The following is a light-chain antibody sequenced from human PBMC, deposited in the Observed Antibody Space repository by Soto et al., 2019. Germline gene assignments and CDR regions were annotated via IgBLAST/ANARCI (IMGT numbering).Light chain of an antibody. J-gene: IGKJ1*01. CDR1: QSVSGN. CDR3: QQYNNWWT. V-gene: IGKV3-15*01. CDR2: GAS. Sequence: EIVMTQSPATLSVSPRERATLSCRASQSVSGNLAWYQQKPGQAPRLLIYGASSRATGIPARFSGSGSGTEFTLTISSLQSEDFAVYYCQQYNNWWTFGQGTKVEI.